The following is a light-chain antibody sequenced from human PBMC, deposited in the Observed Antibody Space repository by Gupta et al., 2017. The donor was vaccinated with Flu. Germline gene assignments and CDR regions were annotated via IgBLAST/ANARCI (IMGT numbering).Light chain of an antibody. Sequence: PSSLSASVGDRVTITCQASQDISNYLNWYQQKPGKAPKLLIYDASNLETGVPSRFSGSGSGTDFTFTISSLQPEDIATYYCQQYDNLVFTFGPGTKVDIK. J-gene: IGKJ3*01. V-gene: IGKV1-33*01. CDR1: QDISNY. CDR3: QQYDNLVFT. CDR2: DAS.